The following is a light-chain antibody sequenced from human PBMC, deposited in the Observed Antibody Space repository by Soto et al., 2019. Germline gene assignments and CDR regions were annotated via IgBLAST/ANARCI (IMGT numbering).Light chain of an antibody. CDR2: WAS. CDR1: QSVLYSSNNKNY. Sequence: DIVMTQSPDSLAVSLGERATINCKSSQSVLYSSNNKNYLAWYQQKPGQPPELLIYWASTRESGVPDRFSGSGSGTGFTLTISSLQAEDVAVYYCQQYYSTPITFGPGTKVDIK. J-gene: IGKJ3*01. V-gene: IGKV4-1*01. CDR3: QQYYSTPIT.